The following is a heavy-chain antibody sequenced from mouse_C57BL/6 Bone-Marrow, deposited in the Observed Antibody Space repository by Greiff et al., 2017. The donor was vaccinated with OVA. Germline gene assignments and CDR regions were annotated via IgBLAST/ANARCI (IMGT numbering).Heavy chain of an antibody. V-gene: IGHV7-3*01. J-gene: IGHJ4*01. CDR3: ARYAWDDYYAMDY. Sequence: EVKLVESGGGLVQPGGSLSLSCAASGFTFTDYYMSWVRQPPGKELEWLGFIRNKANGYTTEYSASVKGRFTISRGNSQSILYLQMKALRAEDSATYYCARYAWDDYYAMDYWGQGTAVTVSS. CDR2: IRNKANGYTT. CDR1: GFTFTDYY. D-gene: IGHD4-1*01.